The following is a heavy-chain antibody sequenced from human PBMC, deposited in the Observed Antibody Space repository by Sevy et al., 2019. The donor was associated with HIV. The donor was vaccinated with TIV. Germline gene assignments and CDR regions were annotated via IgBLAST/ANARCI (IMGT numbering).Heavy chain of an antibody. J-gene: IGHJ4*02. CDR1: GFTFSSYA. CDR3: AKVVQQLVRGFFDY. Sequence: GGSLRLSCAASGFTFSSYAMGWVRQAPGKGLEWVSGISGSGDSTYYVDFVRGRFTISRDNSKNTLFLQMNSLRAVDTGVYFCAKVVQQLVRGFFDYWGQGSLVTVSS. CDR2: ISGSGDST. V-gene: IGHV3-23*01. D-gene: IGHD6-13*01.